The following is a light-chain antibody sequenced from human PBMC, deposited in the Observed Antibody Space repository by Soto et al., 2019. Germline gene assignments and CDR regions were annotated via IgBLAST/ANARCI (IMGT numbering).Light chain of an antibody. Sequence: SSELTQPLSVSVALGQTARITCGGNNIGSKNVHWYQQKPGQAPVLVIYRDSSRPSGIPERFSGSISGNTATLTIARAQDGDESDYYCQVWDSSTVVFGGGTQLTVL. CDR1: NIGSKN. J-gene: IGLJ2*01. V-gene: IGLV3-9*01. CDR2: RDS. CDR3: QVWDSSTVV.